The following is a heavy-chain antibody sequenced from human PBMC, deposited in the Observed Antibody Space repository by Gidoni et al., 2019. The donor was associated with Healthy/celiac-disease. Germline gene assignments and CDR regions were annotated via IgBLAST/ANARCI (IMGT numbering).Heavy chain of an antibody. V-gene: IGHV3-21*01. CDR3: ARVGAGAAGSN. D-gene: IGHD6-13*01. J-gene: IGHJ4*02. CDR2: ISNSSIYI. CDR1: GFPFSSYS. Sequence: EVQLVESGGGLVNPGGSLRPSCAASGFPFSSYSMTWVRQSPGKGLEWVSSISNSSIYIYYADLVKGRFPISRDNAKNSMYLQMNSLIAADTAVFYCARVGAGAAGSNWGQGTLVTVSS.